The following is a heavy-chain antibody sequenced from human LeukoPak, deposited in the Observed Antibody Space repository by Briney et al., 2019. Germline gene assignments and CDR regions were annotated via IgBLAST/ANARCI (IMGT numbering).Heavy chain of an antibody. J-gene: IGHJ4*02. V-gene: IGHV3-43D*04. Sequence: GGSLRLSCAASGFTFDDYAMHWVRQAPGKGLEWVSLISWDGGSTYYADSVKGRFTISRDNSKNSLYLQMNSLRAEDTALHYCAKDSGGDDFWSGYYLDYWGQGTLVTVSS. CDR2: ISWDGGST. CDR1: GFTFDDYA. CDR3: AKDSGGDDFWSGYYLDY. D-gene: IGHD3-3*01.